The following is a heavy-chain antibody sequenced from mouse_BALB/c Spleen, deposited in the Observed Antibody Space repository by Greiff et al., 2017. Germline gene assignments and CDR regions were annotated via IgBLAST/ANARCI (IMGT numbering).Heavy chain of an antibody. J-gene: IGHJ3*01. V-gene: IGHV3-8*02. CDR1: GDSITSGY. D-gene: IGHD2-12*01. Sequence: EVQRVESGPSLVKPSQTLSLTCSVTGDSITSGYWNWIRKFPGNKLEYMGYISYSGSTYYNPSLKSRISITRDTSKNQYYLQLNSVTTEDTATYYCARGDSAWFAYWGQGTLVTVSA. CDR2: ISYSGST. CDR3: ARGDSAWFAY.